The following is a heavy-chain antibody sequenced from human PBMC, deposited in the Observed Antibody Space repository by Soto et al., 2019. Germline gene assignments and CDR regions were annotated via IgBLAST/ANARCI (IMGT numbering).Heavy chain of an antibody. CDR3: ALYYYDSSGYLLAFDI. D-gene: IGHD3-22*01. CDR1: GGTFSSYA. J-gene: IGHJ3*02. CDR2: IIPIFGTA. Sequence: SVKVSCKASGGTFSSYAISWVRQAPGQGLEWMGGIIPIFGTANYAQKFQGRVTITADESTSTAYMELSSLRSEDTAVYYCALYYYDSSGYLLAFDIWGQGTMVTVSS. V-gene: IGHV1-69*13.